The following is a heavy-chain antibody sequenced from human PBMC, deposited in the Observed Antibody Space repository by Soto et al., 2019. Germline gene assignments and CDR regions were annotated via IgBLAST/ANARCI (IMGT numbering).Heavy chain of an antibody. CDR3: ARVFSNIWDYFDC. V-gene: IGHV1-69*14. Sequence: QVQLVQSGAAVKQPGSSVKVSCKASGGTFSNYALSWVRQAPGQGLEWMGAILPIVGTPYYAQKFAGRVTMTADKSTGTAYMELNSLRSEDTAVYYWARVFSNIWDYFDCWGQGTLVTVSS. CDR1: GGTFSNYA. CDR2: ILPIVGTP. J-gene: IGHJ4*02. D-gene: IGHD3-3*01.